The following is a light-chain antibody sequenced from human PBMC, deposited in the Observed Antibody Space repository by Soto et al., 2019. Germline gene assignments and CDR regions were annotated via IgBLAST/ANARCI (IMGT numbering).Light chain of an antibody. CDR1: SSDVGGYNY. CDR2: EVS. Sequence: QSVLTQHASVSGSPGQSITISCTGTSSDVGGYNYVSWYQQYPGKAPKLMIFEVSNRPSGVSNRFSGSKSGNTASLTISGLQAEDDADYYCSSYTTNNTLLFGGGTKVTVL. CDR3: SSYTTNNTLL. J-gene: IGLJ3*02. V-gene: IGLV2-14*01.